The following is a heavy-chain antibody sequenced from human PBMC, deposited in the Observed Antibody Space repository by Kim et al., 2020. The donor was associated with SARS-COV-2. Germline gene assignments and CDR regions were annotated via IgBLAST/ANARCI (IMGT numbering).Heavy chain of an antibody. D-gene: IGHD6-13*01. CDR3: ARFGRGIAAAGTRYYFDY. V-gene: IGHV4-34*01. CDR2: INHSGST. CDR1: GGSFSGYY. J-gene: IGHJ4*02. Sequence: SETLSLTCAVYGGSFSGYYWSWIRQPPGKGLEWIGEINHSGSTNYNPSLKSRVTISVDTSKNQFSLKLSSVAAADTAVYYCARFGRGIAAAGTRYYFDYWGQGTLVTVSS.